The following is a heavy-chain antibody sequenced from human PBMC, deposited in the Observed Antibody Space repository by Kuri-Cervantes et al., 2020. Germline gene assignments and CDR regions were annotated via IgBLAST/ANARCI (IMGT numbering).Heavy chain of an antibody. CDR3: ARAGKALDY. J-gene: IGHJ4*02. V-gene: IGHV3-7*01. CDR1: GFTFSSYW. CDR2: IKHDGSEK. Sequence: GESLKISCAASGFTFSSYWMSWVRQAPGKGLEWVANIKHDGSEKNYVDSVKGRFSISRDNAKNSLYLQMNSLRAEDTAVYYCARAGKALDYWGQATLVTVSS. D-gene: IGHD1-26*01.